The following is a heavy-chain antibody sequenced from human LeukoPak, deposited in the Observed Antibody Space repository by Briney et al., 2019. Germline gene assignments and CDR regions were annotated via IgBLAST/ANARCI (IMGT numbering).Heavy chain of an antibody. J-gene: IGHJ4*02. Sequence: PGGSLRLSCAASGFTFSSYGMSWVRQAPGKGLEWVSAISGSGGSTYYADSVKGRFTISRDNSKNTLYLQMNSLRAEDTAVYYCAKVMGTYYYGSGSHRDDYWGQGTLVTVSS. CDR2: ISGSGGST. D-gene: IGHD3-10*01. CDR3: AKVMGTYYYGSGSHRDDY. V-gene: IGHV3-23*01. CDR1: GFTFSSYG.